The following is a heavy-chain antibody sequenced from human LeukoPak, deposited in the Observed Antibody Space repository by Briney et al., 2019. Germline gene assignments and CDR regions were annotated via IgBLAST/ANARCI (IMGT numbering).Heavy chain of an antibody. CDR2: INPNSGGT. J-gene: IGHJ5*02. Sequence: ASVKVSCKASGYTFTGYYMHWVRQAPGQGLEWMGWINPNSGGTNYAQKFQGRVTMTRGTSISTAYMELGSLRSDDTAVYYCARDQDDYGGPWGQGTLVTVSS. CDR1: GYTFTGYY. V-gene: IGHV1-2*02. CDR3: ARDQDDYGGP. D-gene: IGHD4-23*01.